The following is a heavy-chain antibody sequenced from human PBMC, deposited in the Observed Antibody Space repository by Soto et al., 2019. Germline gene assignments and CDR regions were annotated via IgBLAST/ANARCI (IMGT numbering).Heavy chain of an antibody. CDR1: GYTFTSYY. CDR3: ARPFLFYSGYDSGAFDI. Sequence: ASVKVSCKASGYTFTSYYMHWVRQAPGQGLEWMGIINPSGGSTSYAQKFQGRVTMTRDTSTSTVYMELSSLRSEDTAVYYCARPFLFYSGYDSGAFDIWGQGTMVTVSS. J-gene: IGHJ3*02. V-gene: IGHV1-46*01. CDR2: INPSGGST. D-gene: IGHD5-12*01.